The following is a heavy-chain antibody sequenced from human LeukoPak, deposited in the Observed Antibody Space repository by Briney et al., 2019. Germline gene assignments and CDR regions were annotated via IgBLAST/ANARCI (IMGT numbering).Heavy chain of an antibody. CDR2: ISSSGSTI. Sequence: PGGSLRLSCAASGFTFSDYYMSWIRQAPGKGLEWVSYISSSGSTIYYADSVKGRFTISRDNAKNSLYLQMNSLRAEDTAVYYCAGLMVRGVAGRRYWGQGTLVTVSS. J-gene: IGHJ4*02. D-gene: IGHD3-10*01. CDR1: GFTFSDYY. V-gene: IGHV3-11*01. CDR3: AGLMVRGVAGRRY.